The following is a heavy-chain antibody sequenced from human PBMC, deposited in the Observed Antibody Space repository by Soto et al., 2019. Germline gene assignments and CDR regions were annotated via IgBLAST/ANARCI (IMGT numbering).Heavy chain of an antibody. CDR2: ISWNSGDI. CDR1: GFTFDDYA. V-gene: IGHV3-9*01. CDR3: AKGKYAYYYYYMDV. Sequence: EVQLVESGGGLVQPGRSLRLSCAATGFTFDDYAMHWVRQVPGKGLEWVSSISWNSGDIGYADSVKGRFTISRDNAKNTLHLQMTSLRAEDTALYYCAKGKYAYYYYYMDVWGKGTTVTVSS. J-gene: IGHJ6*03.